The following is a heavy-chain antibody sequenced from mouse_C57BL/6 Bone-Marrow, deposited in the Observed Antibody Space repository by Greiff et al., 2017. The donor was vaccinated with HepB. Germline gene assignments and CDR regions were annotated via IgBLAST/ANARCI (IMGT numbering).Heavy chain of an antibody. CDR3: ARHEEGYYGSSYGFAY. Sequence: QVQLKESGAELVKPGASVKLSCKASGYTFTEYTIHWVKQRSGQGLEWIGWFYPGSGSIKYNEKFKDKATLTADKSSSTVYMELSRLTSEDSAVYFCARHEEGYYGSSYGFAYWGQGTLVTVSA. V-gene: IGHV1-62-2*01. CDR2: FYPGSGSI. D-gene: IGHD1-1*01. CDR1: GYTFTEYT. J-gene: IGHJ3*01.